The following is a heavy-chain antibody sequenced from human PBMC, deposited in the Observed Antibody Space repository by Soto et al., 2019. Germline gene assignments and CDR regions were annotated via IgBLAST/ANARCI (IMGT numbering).Heavy chain of an antibody. CDR2: IYWDDDK. CDR1: GFSLITSQVG. V-gene: IGHV2-5*02. J-gene: IGHJ4*02. CDR3: ARLYGGSYFDH. Sequence: QITLRESGPPLVKPTETLTLTCTFSGFSLITSQVGVGWIRQPPGKALEWLTLIYWDDDKRYSPSLKSRLTXTXXTSKNQVVLTMTNMDPVDTATYYCARLYGGSYFDHWGQGTLVTVSS. D-gene: IGHD1-26*01.